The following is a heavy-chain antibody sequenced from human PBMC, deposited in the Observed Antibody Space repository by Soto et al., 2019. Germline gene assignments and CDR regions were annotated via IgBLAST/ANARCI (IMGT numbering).Heavy chain of an antibody. Sequence: GASVKVSCKTSGYTFSNYSITWVRQAPGQSLEWLGWISLYSDGTNYAQKFQGRVSMTTDTSTTTAYMELRSLRSDDTAVYYCARVVPGAEAWFGPWGQGTLVTVSS. V-gene: IGHV1-18*01. D-gene: IGHD2-2*01. J-gene: IGHJ5*02. CDR3: ARVVPGAEAWFGP. CDR2: ISLYSDGT. CDR1: GYTFSNYS.